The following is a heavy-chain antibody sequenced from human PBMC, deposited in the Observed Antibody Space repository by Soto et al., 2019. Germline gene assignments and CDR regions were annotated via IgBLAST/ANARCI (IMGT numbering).Heavy chain of an antibody. V-gene: IGHV4-31*03. CDR2: IYYSGST. CDR1: GDSISSAGYW. J-gene: IGHJ4*02. CDR3: ARDGTCGYYHFDY. D-gene: IGHD3-22*01. Sequence: QVQLQESGPGLVKTSQTLSLTCTVSGDSISSAGYWWNWIRQHPGKGLEWIGYIYYSGSTYYNSSLKSRVTISVDTSKHQFSLKLSSVTAADTAVYYCARDGTCGYYHFDYWGQGTLVTVSS.